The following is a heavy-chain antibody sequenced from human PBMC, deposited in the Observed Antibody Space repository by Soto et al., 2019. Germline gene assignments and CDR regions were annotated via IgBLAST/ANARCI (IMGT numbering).Heavy chain of an antibody. CDR1: GFTFSSYA. CDR3: ARDISTGPANFDY. V-gene: IGHV3-23*01. CDR2: ISGSGGST. Sequence: PGGSLRLSCAASGFTFSSYAMSWVRQAPGKGLEWVSAISGSGGSTYYADSVKGRFTTSRDNSKNTLYLQMNSLRAEDTAVYYCARDISTGPANFDYWGQGTLVTVSS. J-gene: IGHJ4*02. D-gene: IGHD3-9*01.